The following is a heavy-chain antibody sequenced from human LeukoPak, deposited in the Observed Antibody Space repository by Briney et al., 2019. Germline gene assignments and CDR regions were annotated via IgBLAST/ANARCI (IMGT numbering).Heavy chain of an antibody. CDR3: ASAREYCGSAECYEYFQY. CDR1: GFTVGTNS. V-gene: IGHV3-53*01. J-gene: IGHJ1*01. D-gene: IGHD2-21*01. Sequence: GGSLRLSCAASGFTVGTNSMTWVRQSPGKGLEWVSVIYSGGSTHYADSVNGRFTISRDNSRNTLFLQMNSPRAEDTALYYCASAREYCGSAECYEYFQYWGQGTLVTVSS. CDR2: IYSGGST.